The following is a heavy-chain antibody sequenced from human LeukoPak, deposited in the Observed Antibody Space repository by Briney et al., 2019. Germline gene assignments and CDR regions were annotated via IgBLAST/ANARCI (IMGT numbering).Heavy chain of an antibody. Sequence: GGSLRPSCAASGFTFSSYSMNWVRQAPGKGLEWVSSISSSSSYIYYADSVKGRFTISRDNAKNSLYLQMNSLRAEDTAVYYCATAPGIAAAVVYWGQGTLVTVSS. CDR3: ATAPGIAAAVVY. CDR2: ISSSSSYI. CDR1: GFTFSSYS. D-gene: IGHD6-13*01. V-gene: IGHV3-21*01. J-gene: IGHJ4*02.